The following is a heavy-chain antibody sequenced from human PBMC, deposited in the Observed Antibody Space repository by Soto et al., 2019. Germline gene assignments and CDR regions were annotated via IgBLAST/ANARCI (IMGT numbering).Heavy chain of an antibody. CDR3: AKDFRDIVATSWYFEL. V-gene: IGHV3-23*01. CDR1: ELIFSTFA. CDR2: INGVGGRT. Sequence: PVGSPRLSCAASELIFSTFAMSWVRQAPGKGLEWVSAINGVGGRTFYSDSVRGRFTISRYNSKNRLYLQINSLRAEDTTEYFCAKDFRDIVATSWYFELWGRGTQVTV. J-gene: IGHJ2*01. D-gene: IGHD5-12*01.